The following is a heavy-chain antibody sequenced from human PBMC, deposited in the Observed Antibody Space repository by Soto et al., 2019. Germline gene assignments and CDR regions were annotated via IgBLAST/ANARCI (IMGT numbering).Heavy chain of an antibody. D-gene: IGHD5-18*01. CDR3: AKNTWIQLWRIPNYFDY. CDR1: GFTFSSYA. J-gene: IGHJ4*02. V-gene: IGHV3-23*01. CDR2: ISGSGGST. Sequence: EVQLLESGGGLVQPGGSLRLSCAASGFTFSSYAMSWVRQAPGKGLEWVSAISGSGGSTYYADSVKGRFTISRDNSKNTLYLQMNSLRAEDTAVYYCAKNTWIQLWRIPNYFDYWGQGTLVTVSS.